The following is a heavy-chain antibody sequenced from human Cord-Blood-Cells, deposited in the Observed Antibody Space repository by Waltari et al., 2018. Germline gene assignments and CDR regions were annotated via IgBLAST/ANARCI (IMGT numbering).Heavy chain of an antibody. J-gene: IGHJ3*02. CDR3: ARGPAKGAFDI. V-gene: IGHV4-34*01. Sequence: QVQLQQWGAGLLKPSETLSLTCAVYGGSFSGYYWSWIRQPPGKGLEWIGEINHSGSTNYNPSLKSRVTISVDTSKNQFSLKLSSVTAADTAVYYCARGPAKGAFDIWGQGTMVTVSS. CDR1: GGSFSGYY. CDR2: INHSGST.